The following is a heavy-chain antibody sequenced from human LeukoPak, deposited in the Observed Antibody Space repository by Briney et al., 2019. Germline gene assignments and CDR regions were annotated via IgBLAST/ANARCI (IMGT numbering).Heavy chain of an antibody. D-gene: IGHD3-3*01. CDR1: GGSISSSSYY. Sequence: SETLSLTCTVSGGSISSSSYYWGWVRQPPGKGLEWIGSIYYSGSTYYNPSLKSRVTISVDTSKNQFSLKLSSVTAPDTAVYYCARVSYYDFWSGYSHLGPYFDYWGQGTLVTVSS. CDR3: ARVSYYDFWSGYSHLGPYFDY. J-gene: IGHJ4*02. CDR2: IYYSGST. V-gene: IGHV4-39*07.